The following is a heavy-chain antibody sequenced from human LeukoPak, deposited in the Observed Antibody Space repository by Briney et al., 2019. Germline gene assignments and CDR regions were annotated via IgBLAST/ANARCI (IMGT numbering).Heavy chain of an antibody. CDR2: INHSGST. V-gene: IGHV4-34*01. CDR1: GGSFSGYY. D-gene: IGHD1-26*01. CDR3: ASFAAAPGGRDY. Sequence: SETLSLTCAVYGGSFSGYYWSWIRQPPGKGLEWIGEINHSGSTNYNPSLKSRVTISVDTSKNQFSPKLSSVTAADTAVYYCASFAAAPGGRDYWGQGTLVTVSS. J-gene: IGHJ4*02.